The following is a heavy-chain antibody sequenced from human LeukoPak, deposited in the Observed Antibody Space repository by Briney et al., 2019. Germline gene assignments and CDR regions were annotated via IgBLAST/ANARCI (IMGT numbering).Heavy chain of an antibody. Sequence: GESLKISCKGSGYSFTSYWIGWVRPMPGKGLEWMGIIYPGDSDTRYSPSFQGQVTISADKSISTAYLQWSSLKASDTAMYYCARTVGYYDSSGYIDYWGQGTLVTVSS. D-gene: IGHD3-22*01. J-gene: IGHJ4*02. CDR3: ARTVGYYDSSGYIDY. CDR1: GYSFTSYW. V-gene: IGHV5-51*01. CDR2: IYPGDSDT.